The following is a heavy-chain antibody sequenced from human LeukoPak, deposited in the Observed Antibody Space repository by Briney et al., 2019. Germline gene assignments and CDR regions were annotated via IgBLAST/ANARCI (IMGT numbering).Heavy chain of an antibody. V-gene: IGHV4-39*07. Sequence: SETLSLTCTVSGGSISSRSYYWGWIRQPPGKGLEWIGSIYYSGSTYYNPSLKSRVTISVDTSKNQFSLKLSSVTAADTAVYYCARELLSGEFDPWGQGTLVTVSS. CDR3: ARELLSGEFDP. CDR1: GGSISSRSYY. CDR2: IYYSGST. D-gene: IGHD3-10*01. J-gene: IGHJ5*02.